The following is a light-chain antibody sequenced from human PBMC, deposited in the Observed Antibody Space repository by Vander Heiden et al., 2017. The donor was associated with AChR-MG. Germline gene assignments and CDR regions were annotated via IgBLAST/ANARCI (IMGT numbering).Light chain of an antibody. Sequence: DIQMTQSPSSLSASVGDRVTITCQASQDISNYLNWYQQKPGKAPKLLIYDASKLETGVPSRFSGSGSGTDFTFTIISLQPEDIATYYWQQDDNLLTFGAGTKVEIK. CDR1: QDISNY. V-gene: IGKV1-33*01. CDR2: DAS. J-gene: IGKJ4*01. CDR3: QQDDNLLT.